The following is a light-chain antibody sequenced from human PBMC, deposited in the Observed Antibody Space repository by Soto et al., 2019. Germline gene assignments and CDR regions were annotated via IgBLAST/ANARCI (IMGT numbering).Light chain of an antibody. J-gene: IGKJ1*01. Sequence: DIQMTQSPSSLSASIGARVTITCRASQTISSWLAWYQQKPGKAPKLLSYKASTLKSGVPSRFRGSGSGTEFTLTISSLKPDDFATYYCQHYNSYSEAFGQGTKVDI. CDR3: QHYNSYSEA. V-gene: IGKV1-5*03. CDR2: KAS. CDR1: QTISSW.